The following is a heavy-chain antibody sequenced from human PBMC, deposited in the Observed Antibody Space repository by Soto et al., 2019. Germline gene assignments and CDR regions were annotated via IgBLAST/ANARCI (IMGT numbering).Heavy chain of an antibody. V-gene: IGHV3-30*18. CDR3: LKARMVQYQFLRLFDF. CDR2: ITSEGSNE. CDR1: GFTFSGYG. Sequence: GGSLRLSCTSSGFTFSGYGIHWLRHDPGTGLEWVVVITSEGSNEYYVDTVRGLFTISRDNSKNTLDLQMNSMRVENTAVYYCLKARMVQYQFLRLFDFWGQGTLVTVSS. D-gene: IGHD2-8*01. J-gene: IGHJ4*02.